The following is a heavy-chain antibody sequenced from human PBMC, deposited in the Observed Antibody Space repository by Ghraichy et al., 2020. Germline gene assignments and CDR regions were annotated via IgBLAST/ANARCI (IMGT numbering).Heavy chain of an antibody. CDR1: GGTFSSSA. Sequence: SVKVSCKASGGTFSSSAISWVRQAPGQGLEWMGSIIPVLGITDYAQKFQGRVTITADTSTSTAYMELGSLRSEDTAVYYCSKAARDYGDLDQWGQGTLVTVSS. J-gene: IGHJ4*02. CDR3: SKAARDYGDLDQ. CDR2: IIPVLGIT. V-gene: IGHV1-69*04. D-gene: IGHD4-17*01.